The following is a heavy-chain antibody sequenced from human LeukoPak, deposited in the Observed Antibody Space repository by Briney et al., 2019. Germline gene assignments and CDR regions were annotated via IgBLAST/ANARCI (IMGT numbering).Heavy chain of an antibody. CDR1: GGSFSGYY. Sequence: SETLSPTCAVYGGSFSGYYWSWIRQPPGKGLEWIGEINHSGSTNYNPSLKSRVTISVDTSKNQFSLKLSSVTAADTAVYYCARAAGRDTTSGLDFDYWGQGILVTVSS. V-gene: IGHV4-34*01. J-gene: IGHJ4*02. CDR2: INHSGST. CDR3: ARAAGRDTTSGLDFDY. D-gene: IGHD1-26*01.